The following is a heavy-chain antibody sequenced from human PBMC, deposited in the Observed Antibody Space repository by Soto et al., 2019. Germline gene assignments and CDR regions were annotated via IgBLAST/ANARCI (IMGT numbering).Heavy chain of an antibody. J-gene: IGHJ6*03. CDR3: ARDRGVAPPVAGNTHYYYYLDV. D-gene: IGHD6-13*01. CDR1: GYSFTNYG. Sequence: QGQLLLSGAEVKKPGASVTVSGKASGYSFTNYGITWVRQVPGQGLEWMGWISAFNGNTHYAQKLQGRVTMTTDASTSTAYMELRSLRSDDTAVYYCARDRGVAPPVAGNTHYYYYLDVWGKGTTVTVSS. CDR2: ISAFNGNT. V-gene: IGHV1-18*01.